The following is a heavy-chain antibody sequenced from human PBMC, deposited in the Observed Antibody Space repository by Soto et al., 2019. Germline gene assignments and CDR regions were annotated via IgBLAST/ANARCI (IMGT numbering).Heavy chain of an antibody. D-gene: IGHD3-22*01. Sequence: PSETLSLTCTVSGGSMSSEGYYWSWIRQHPGKGLEWIGYIYYSGLTDYNPSLKSRLTISVDKSKNEFYLKMRSVTAADTAVYYCARHFDDSSGYRGEMGYWGQGTLVTVSS. CDR1: GGSMSSEGYY. V-gene: IGHV4-31*03. CDR2: IYYSGLT. CDR3: ARHFDDSSGYRGEMGY. J-gene: IGHJ4*02.